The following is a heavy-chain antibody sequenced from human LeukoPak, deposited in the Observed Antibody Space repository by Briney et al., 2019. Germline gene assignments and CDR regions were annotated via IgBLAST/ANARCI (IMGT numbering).Heavy chain of an antibody. D-gene: IGHD1-26*01. Sequence: QPGRSLRLSCAASGFTFSSYAMHWVRQAPGKGLEWVAVISYDGSNKYYADSVKGRFTISRDNSKNTLYLQMNSLRAEDTAVYYCARDSGGIVGLSLIFDYWGQGTLVTVSS. CDR1: GFTFSSYA. V-gene: IGHV3-30-3*01. J-gene: IGHJ4*02. CDR2: ISYDGSNK. CDR3: ARDSGGIVGLSLIFDY.